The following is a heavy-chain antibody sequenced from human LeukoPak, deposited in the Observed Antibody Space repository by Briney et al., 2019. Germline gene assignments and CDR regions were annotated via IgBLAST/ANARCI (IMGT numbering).Heavy chain of an antibody. V-gene: IGHV1-18*01. D-gene: IGHD6-13*01. Sequence: ASVKVSCKASGYTFTSYGISWVRQAPGQGLEWMGWISAYNGNTNYAQKLQGRVTMTTDTSTSTAYMELRSQRSDDTAVYYCARDRPRIAAAGTFDYWGQGTLVTVSS. CDR3: ARDRPRIAAAGTFDY. CDR1: GYTFTSYG. J-gene: IGHJ4*02. CDR2: ISAYNGNT.